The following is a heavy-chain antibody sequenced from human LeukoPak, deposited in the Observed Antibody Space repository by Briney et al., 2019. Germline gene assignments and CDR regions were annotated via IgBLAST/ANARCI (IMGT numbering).Heavy chain of an antibody. CDR2: IIPIFGTA. D-gene: IGHD6-19*01. V-gene: IGHV1-69*06. J-gene: IGHJ6*04. Sequence: SVKVSCKASGRTFSSYAISWAPQAPGQGLEWMGGIIPIFGTAHYAQKFQGRVTITADKSTSTSYMELSSLRAENTAEYCWARGVSSGWYGHYGMDVWGKGTTVTVSS. CDR1: GRTFSSYA. CDR3: ARGVSSGWYGHYGMDV.